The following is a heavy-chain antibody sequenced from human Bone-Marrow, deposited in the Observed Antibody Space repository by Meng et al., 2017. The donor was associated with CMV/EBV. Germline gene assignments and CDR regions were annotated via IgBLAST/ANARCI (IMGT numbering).Heavy chain of an antibody. CDR3: ARLCYYDSNGYYSGDY. Sequence: SVKVSCKASGGTFSSYAISWVRQAPGQGLEWMGGIIPIFGTANYAQKFQGRVTITTDESTSRAYMELSSLRSEDTAGYYCARLCYYDSNGYYSGDYWGQGTLVTVSS. J-gene: IGHJ4*02. D-gene: IGHD3-22*01. CDR2: IIPIFGTA. CDR1: GGTFSSYA. V-gene: IGHV1-69*05.